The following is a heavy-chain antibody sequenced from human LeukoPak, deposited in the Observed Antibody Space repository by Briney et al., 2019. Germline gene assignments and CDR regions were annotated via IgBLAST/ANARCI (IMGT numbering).Heavy chain of an antibody. Sequence: ASVKVSCKASGYTFTSYDISWVRQAPGQGLEWMGWISAYNGNTNYAQMFQGRVTMTTDTSTSTAYMELRSLRSDDTAVYYCARGSTARYYYDSSGYYRGAVDYWGQGTLVTISS. J-gene: IGHJ4*02. D-gene: IGHD3-22*01. CDR1: GYTFTSYD. CDR3: ARGSTARYYYDSSGYYRGAVDY. V-gene: IGHV1-18*01. CDR2: ISAYNGNT.